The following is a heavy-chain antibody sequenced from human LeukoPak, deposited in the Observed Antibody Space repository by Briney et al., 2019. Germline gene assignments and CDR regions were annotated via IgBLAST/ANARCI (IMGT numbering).Heavy chain of an antibody. CDR3: ARKSGSYLDY. V-gene: IGHV3-64*01. D-gene: IGHD1-26*01. Sequence: GGSLRLSCAASGFTFSSYAMHWVRQAPGKGLEYVSAISSYGGTTYYANSVKGRFTISRDNSKNTLYLQMGSLRAEDMAVYYCARKSGSYLDYWGQGTLVTVS. CDR2: ISSYGGTT. J-gene: IGHJ4*02. CDR1: GFTFSSYA.